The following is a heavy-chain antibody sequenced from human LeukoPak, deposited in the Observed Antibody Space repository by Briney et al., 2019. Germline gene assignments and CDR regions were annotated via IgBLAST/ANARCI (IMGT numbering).Heavy chain of an antibody. CDR1: GGSFSGYY. V-gene: IGHV4-34*01. D-gene: IGHD3-10*01. J-gene: IGHJ6*03. CDR2: INHSGST. Sequence: SETLSLTCAVYGGSFSGYYWSWIRQPPGKGLEWIGEINHSGSTNYNPSLKSRVTISVDTSKNQFSLKLSSVTAADTAVYYCARGRSWGVLYYYYYMDVWGKGTTVTVSS. CDR3: ARGRSWGVLYYYYYMDV.